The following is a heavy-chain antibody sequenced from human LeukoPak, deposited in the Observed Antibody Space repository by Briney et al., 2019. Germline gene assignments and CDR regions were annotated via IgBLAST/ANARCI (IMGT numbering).Heavy chain of an antibody. Sequence: ASVKVSCKASGYTFTSYGISWVRQAPGQGLEWMGWISAYNGNTNYAQKLQGRVTMTTDTSTSTAYMELRSLRSDDTAVYYCAGLEVTDYYYYGMDVWGQGTTVTVSS. D-gene: IGHD2-21*02. CDR3: AGLEVTDYYYYGMDV. CDR2: ISAYNGNT. CDR1: GYTFTSYG. V-gene: IGHV1-18*01. J-gene: IGHJ6*02.